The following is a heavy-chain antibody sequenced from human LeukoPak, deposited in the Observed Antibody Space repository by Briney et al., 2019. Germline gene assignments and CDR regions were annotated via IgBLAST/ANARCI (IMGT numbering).Heavy chain of an antibody. J-gene: IGHJ6*03. V-gene: IGHV3-33*01. CDR1: GFTFSSYG. D-gene: IGHD1-1*01. Sequence: PGGSLRLSCAASGFTFSSYGMHWVRQAPGKGLEWVAVIWYDGSNKYYADSVKGRFTISRDNSKNTLYLQMNSPRAEDTAVYYCARGDPVQLERRSYYYYYMDVWGKGTTVTVSS. CDR2: IWYDGSNK. CDR3: ARGDPVQLERRSYYYYYMDV.